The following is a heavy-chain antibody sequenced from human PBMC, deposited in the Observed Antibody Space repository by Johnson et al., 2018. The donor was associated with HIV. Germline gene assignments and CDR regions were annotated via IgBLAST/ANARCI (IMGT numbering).Heavy chain of an antibody. CDR1: GFTFSGYG. CDR3: AREVDAFEM. Sequence: QVQLVESGGGEVQPGRSLRLSCAASGFTFSGYGMHWVRQAPGKGLEWVAVISYDGSNKYYADSVKGRFTISRDNAKNTLYLQMNSLRAEDTAVYYCAREVDAFEMWGQGTLVTVSS. J-gene: IGHJ3*02. CDR2: ISYDGSNK. V-gene: IGHV3-30*03.